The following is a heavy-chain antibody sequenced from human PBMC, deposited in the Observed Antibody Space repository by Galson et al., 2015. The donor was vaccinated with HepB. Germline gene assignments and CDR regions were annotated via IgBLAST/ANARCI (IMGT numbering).Heavy chain of an antibody. Sequence: SLRLSCAASGFIFSNYSMNWVRQAPGKGLERVSYISSSSSTIYYADSVKGRFTISRDSAKNSLYLQMNSLRDEDTAVYYCARDTPGVYYESSGYYYYYYGMDVWGQGTTVTVSS. V-gene: IGHV3-48*02. CDR2: ISSSSSTI. J-gene: IGHJ6*02. D-gene: IGHD3-22*01. CDR1: GFIFSNYS. CDR3: ARDTPGVYYESSGYYYYYYGMDV.